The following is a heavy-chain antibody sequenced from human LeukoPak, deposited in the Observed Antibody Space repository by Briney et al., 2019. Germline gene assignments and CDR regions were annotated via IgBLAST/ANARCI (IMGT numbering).Heavy chain of an antibody. J-gene: IGHJ4*02. CDR2: ISTSSSYI. Sequence: PGGSLRLSCAASGFTFSSYSMNWVRQAPGKGLEWVSCISTSSSYIYYADSVEGRFTISRDNAKNSLYLQMNSLRAEDTAVYYCARVGEKAFHLWPEIDYWGQGTLVTVSS. CDR3: ARVGEKAFHLWPEIDY. CDR1: GFTFSSYS. D-gene: IGHD5-24*01. V-gene: IGHV3-21*01.